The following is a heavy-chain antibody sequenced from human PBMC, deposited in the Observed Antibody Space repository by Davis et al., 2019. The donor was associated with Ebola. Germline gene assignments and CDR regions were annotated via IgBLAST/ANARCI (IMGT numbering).Heavy chain of an antibody. Sequence: GESLKIPCAASGFTFSSHWMLWVRQAPGMGLVWVSRINGDGGSITYADSVKGRFTISRDNAKNTLYLQMNSLRAEDTAVYYWSTRRLSFEAIDYWGQGTLVTVSS. D-gene: IGHD1-26*01. CDR2: INGDGGSI. CDR3: STRRLSFEAIDY. J-gene: IGHJ4*02. CDR1: GFTFSSHW. V-gene: IGHV3-74*01.